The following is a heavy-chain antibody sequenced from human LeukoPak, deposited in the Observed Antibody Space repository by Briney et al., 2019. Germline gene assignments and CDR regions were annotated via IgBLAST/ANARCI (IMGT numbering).Heavy chain of an antibody. Sequence: GGSLRLSCAASGFSFSDHYMDWVRQAPGKGLEWVGRSRNKANSYTTEYAASVKGRFSISRDVSKNSLYLQMNSLKSEDTAVYYCVMVPVSGRGPNYFDYWGQGTLVTVSS. CDR2: SRNKANSYTT. J-gene: IGHJ4*02. D-gene: IGHD1-26*01. V-gene: IGHV3-72*01. CDR1: GFSFSDHY. CDR3: VMVPVSGRGPNYFDY.